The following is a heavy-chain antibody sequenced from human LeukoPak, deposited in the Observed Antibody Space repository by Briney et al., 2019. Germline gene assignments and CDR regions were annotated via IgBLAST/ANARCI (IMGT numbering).Heavy chain of an antibody. CDR3: AKEQFDP. V-gene: IGHV3-30*04. Sequence: GRSLRLSCAASGFTFSSYAMHWVRQAPGKGLEWVAVISYDGSNKYYADSVEGRFTISRDNSRNTLYLQMNSLRAEDTAVYYCAKEQFDPWGQGTLVTVSS. J-gene: IGHJ5*02. CDR2: ISYDGSNK. CDR1: GFTFSSYA.